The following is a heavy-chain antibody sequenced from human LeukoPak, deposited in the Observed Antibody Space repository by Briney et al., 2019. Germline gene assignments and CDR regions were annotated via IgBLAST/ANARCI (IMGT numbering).Heavy chain of an antibody. CDR2: INHSGST. D-gene: IGHD6-13*01. V-gene: IGHV4-34*01. CDR1: GGSFGGYY. Sequence: SETLSLTCAVYGGSFGGYYWSWIRQPPGKGLEWIGEINHSGSTNYNPSLKSRVTISVDTSKNQFSLKLSSVTAADTAVYYCATAAAGARGWFDPWGQGTPVTVSS. CDR3: ATAAAGARGWFDP. J-gene: IGHJ5*02.